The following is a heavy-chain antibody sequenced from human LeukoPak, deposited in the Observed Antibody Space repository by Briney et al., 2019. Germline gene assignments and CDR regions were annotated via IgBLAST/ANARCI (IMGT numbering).Heavy chain of an antibody. CDR2: FDPEDGET. D-gene: IGHD3-22*01. J-gene: IGHJ3*02. CDR3: AVYDSSGYSQNSYAFDI. CDR1: GYTLTELS. V-gene: IGHV1-24*01. Sequence: ASVKVSCKVSGYTLTELSMHWVRQAPGKGPEWMGGFDPEDGETIYAQKFQGRVTMTEDTSTDTAYMELSSLRSEDTAVYYCAVYDSSGYSQNSYAFDIWGQGTMVTVSS.